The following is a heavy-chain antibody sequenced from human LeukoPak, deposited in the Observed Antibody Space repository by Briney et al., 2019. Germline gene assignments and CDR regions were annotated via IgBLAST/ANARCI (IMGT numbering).Heavy chain of an antibody. V-gene: IGHV4-39*01. D-gene: IGHD3-22*01. CDR3: ARHSYITMTFDY. J-gene: IGHJ4*02. Sequence: PSETLSLTCTVSGGSISSSSYYWGWIRQPPGKGLEWIGSIYYSGSTYYNPSLKSRVTISVDTSKNQFSLKLSSVTAADTAVYYCARHSYITMTFDYWGQGTLVTVSS. CDR2: IYYSGST. CDR1: GGSISSSSYY.